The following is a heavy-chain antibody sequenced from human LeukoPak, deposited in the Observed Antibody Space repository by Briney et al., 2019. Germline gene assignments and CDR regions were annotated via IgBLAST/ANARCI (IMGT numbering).Heavy chain of an antibody. CDR3: AREGTAMVKTFDY. D-gene: IGHD5-18*01. J-gene: IGHJ4*02. CDR2: ITISGDTT. Sequence: PGGSLRLSCAASGFTFNNYEMNWVRQAPGKGLEWISYITISGDTTYYADSVKGRFTISRDNARNSLYLQMNSLRAEDTAVYYCAREGTAMVKTFDYWGQGTLVTVSS. V-gene: IGHV3-48*03. CDR1: GFTFNNYE.